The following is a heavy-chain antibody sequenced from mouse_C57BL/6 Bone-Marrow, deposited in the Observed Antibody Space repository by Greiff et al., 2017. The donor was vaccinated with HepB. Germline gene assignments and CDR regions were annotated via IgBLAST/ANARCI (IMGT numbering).Heavy chain of an antibody. CDR2: ISSGGDYI. CDR1: GFTFSSYA. V-gene: IGHV5-9-1*02. CDR3: TRDPPTVYYAMDY. J-gene: IGHJ4*01. D-gene: IGHD1-1*01. Sequence: EVKLEESGEGLVKPGGSLKLSCAASGFTFSSYAMSWVRQTPEKRLEWVAYISSGGDYIYYADTVKGRFTISRDNARNTLYLQMSSLKSEDTAMYYCTRDPPTVYYAMDYWGQGTSVTVSS.